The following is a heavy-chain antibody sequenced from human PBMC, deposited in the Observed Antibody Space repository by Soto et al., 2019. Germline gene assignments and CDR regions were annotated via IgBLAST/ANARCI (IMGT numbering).Heavy chain of an antibody. CDR1: GGSISSYY. V-gene: IGHV4-59*01. Sequence: SETLSLTCTVSGGSISSYYWSWIRQPPGKGLEWIGYIYYSGSTDYDPSLKSRVTISVDTSKNQFSLKLSSVAAADTAVYYCARRWGTYFDFWGQGTLVTVS. CDR2: IYYSGST. D-gene: IGHD7-27*01. CDR3: ARRWGTYFDF. J-gene: IGHJ4*02.